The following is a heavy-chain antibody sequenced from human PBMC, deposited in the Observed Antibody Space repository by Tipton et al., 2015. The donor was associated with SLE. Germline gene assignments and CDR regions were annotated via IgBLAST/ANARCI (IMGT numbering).Heavy chain of an antibody. V-gene: IGHV4-4*08. CDR1: GGSINSYY. J-gene: IGHJ6*02. CDR2: IYGSGNS. CDR3: ARDPPSSYYYGMDV. D-gene: IGHD3-16*01. Sequence: TLSLTCTVSGGSINSYYWSWIRQPPGKGLEWIGSIYGSGNSYYNPSLRSRVTISVDTSKNQFSLKLTSVTAADTAVYYCARDPPSSYYYGMDVWGQGTTVTVSS.